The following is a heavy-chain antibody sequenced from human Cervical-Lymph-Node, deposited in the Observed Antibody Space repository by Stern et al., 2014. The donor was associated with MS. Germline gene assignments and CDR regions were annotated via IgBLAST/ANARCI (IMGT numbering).Heavy chain of an antibody. J-gene: IGHJ3*02. V-gene: IGHV4-31*03. D-gene: IGHD3-10*01. CDR3: AIERFTDAFDI. CDR2: IYYSGST. CDR1: SGSISSGGYY. Sequence: QLQLQESGPGLVKPSQTLSLTCTVSSGSISSGGYYWRWISQHPGKGLEWIGCIYYSGSTYYKPSLKSGVTRSVEPAKNQLSLKLSSVTAADTAVYYCAIERFTDAFDIWGQGTMVTVSS.